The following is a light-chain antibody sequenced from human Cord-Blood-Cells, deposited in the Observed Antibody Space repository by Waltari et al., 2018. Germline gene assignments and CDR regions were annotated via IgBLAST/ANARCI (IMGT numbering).Light chain of an antibody. CDR1: SSDVGGYNY. CDR3: SSYTSSSTRV. Sequence: QSALTQPASVSGSPGQSITISCTGTSSDVGGYNYVSWYQQTPGKAPKLMIYDVSNRPSGVSNRFSGSKSGNTASLTISGLQAEDEADYYCSSYTSSSTRVFGTGTKVTVL. J-gene: IGLJ1*01. CDR2: DVS. V-gene: IGLV2-14*01.